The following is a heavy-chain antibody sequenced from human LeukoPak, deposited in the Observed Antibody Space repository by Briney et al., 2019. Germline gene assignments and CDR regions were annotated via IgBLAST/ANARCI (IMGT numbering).Heavy chain of an antibody. Sequence: PSETLSLTCAVYGGSFSGYYRSWIRQPPGKGLEWIGEINHSGSTNYNPSLKSRVTISVDTSKNQFSLKLSSVTAADTAVYYCAARDGSSGWWGQGTLVTVSS. CDR1: GGSFSGYY. D-gene: IGHD6-19*01. J-gene: IGHJ4*02. V-gene: IGHV4-34*01. CDR2: INHSGST. CDR3: AARDGSSGW.